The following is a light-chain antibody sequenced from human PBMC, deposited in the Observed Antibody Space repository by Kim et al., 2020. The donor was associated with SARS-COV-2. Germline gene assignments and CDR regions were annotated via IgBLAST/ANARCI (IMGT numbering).Light chain of an antibody. CDR3: QVWDSTNDQAV. CDR2: YDK. CDR1: NIGSKS. V-gene: IGLV3-21*04. J-gene: IGLJ3*02. Sequence: APGQTASITCGGSNIGSKSVLWYQQKPGQAPVLAMYYDKDRPSGIPERFSGSNSGNTATLTITRVEAGDEADYYCQVWDSTNDQAVFGGGTQLTVL.